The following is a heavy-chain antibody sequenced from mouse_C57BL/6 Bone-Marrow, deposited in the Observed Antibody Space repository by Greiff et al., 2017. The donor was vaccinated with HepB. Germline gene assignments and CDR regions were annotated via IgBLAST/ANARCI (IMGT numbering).Heavy chain of an antibody. CDR3: ARMRLRGYAMDY. D-gene: IGHD2-4*01. Sequence: EVMLVESGGGLVKPGGSLKLSCAASGFTFSDYGMHWVRQAPEKGLEWVAYISSGSSTIYYADTVKGRFTIARDNAKNTLFLQMTRLRSEDTAMYYCARMRLRGYAMDYWGQGTSVTVSS. CDR1: GFTFSDYG. J-gene: IGHJ4*01. V-gene: IGHV5-17*01. CDR2: ISSGSSTI.